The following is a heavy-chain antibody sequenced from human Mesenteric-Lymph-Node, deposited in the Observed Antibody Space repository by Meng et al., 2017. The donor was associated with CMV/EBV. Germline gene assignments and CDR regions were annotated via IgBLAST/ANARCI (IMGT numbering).Heavy chain of an antibody. V-gene: IGHV4-34*01. J-gene: IGHJ4*02. D-gene: IGHD2-21*01. Sequence: GSLRLSCAVYGGSFSGYYWSWIRQPPGKGLEWIGEINHSGSTNYNPSLKSRVTISVDTSKNQFSLKLSSVTAADTAVYYCARDLWRPGDYFDYWGQGTLVTVSS. CDR2: INHSGST. CDR3: ARDLWRPGDYFDY. CDR1: GGSFSGYY.